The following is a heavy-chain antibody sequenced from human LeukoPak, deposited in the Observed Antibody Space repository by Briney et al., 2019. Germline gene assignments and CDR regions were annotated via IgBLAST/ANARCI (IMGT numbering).Heavy chain of an antibody. J-gene: IGHJ4*02. Sequence: GGSLRLSCAASGFTFSSSGMGWVRQAPGKGLECVSPITGSGGSTSYTDSVKGRFTISRDNSKNTLYLQMSSLRAEDTAVYYCARGRNTGRQFYFDYWGQGTLVTVAS. CDR1: GFTFSSSG. CDR3: ARGRNTGRQFYFDY. D-gene: IGHD5-18*01. CDR2: ITGSGGST. V-gene: IGHV3-23*01.